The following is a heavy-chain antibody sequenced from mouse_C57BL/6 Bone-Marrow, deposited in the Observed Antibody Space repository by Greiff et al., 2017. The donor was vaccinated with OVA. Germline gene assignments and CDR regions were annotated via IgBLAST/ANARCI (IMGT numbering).Heavy chain of an antibody. CDR2: ISDGGSCT. V-gene: IGHV5-4*01. Sequence: DVQLVESGGGLVKPGGSLKLSCAASGFTFSSYAMSWVRQTPEKRLEWVATISDGGSCTYYPDNVKGRFTISRDNAKNNLYLQMSHLKSEDTAMYYCAREIEGTTVPFDYWGQGTTLTVSS. CDR3: AREIEGTTVPFDY. CDR1: GFTFSSYA. D-gene: IGHD1-1*01. J-gene: IGHJ2*01.